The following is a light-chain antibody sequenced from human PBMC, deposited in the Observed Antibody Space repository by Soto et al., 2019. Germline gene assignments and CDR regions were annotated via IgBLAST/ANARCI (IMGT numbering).Light chain of an antibody. V-gene: IGKV3-20*01. Sequence: EIIMTQSPDNLSTSPWEAGTLFCRVSQSIRCNLAWYQQRPGQAPRLLIYGASSRATGIPDRFSGSGSGTDFTLTISRLEPDDFAVYYCQQYGSSPITFGQGTRLENK. J-gene: IGKJ5*01. CDR3: QQYGSSPIT. CDR1: QSIRCN. CDR2: GAS.